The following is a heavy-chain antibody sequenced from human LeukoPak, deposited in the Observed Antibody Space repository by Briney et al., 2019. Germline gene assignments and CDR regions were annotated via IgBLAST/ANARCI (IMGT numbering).Heavy chain of an antibody. J-gene: IGHJ4*02. CDR2: ISYDGSNK. CDR1: GFTFSSYA. V-gene: IGHV3-30-3*01. Sequence: PGGSLRLSCAASGFTFSSYAMHWVRQAPGKGLEWVAVISYDGSNKYYADSVKGRFTISRDNSKNTLYLQMNSLRAEDTAVYYCARDLDDSSGHDCWGQGTLVTVSS. D-gene: IGHD3-22*01. CDR3: ARDLDDSSGHDC.